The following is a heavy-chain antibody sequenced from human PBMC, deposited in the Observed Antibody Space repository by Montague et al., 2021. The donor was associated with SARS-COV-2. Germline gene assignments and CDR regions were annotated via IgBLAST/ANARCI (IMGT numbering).Heavy chain of an antibody. CDR1: GFTFSSYA. J-gene: IGHJ4*02. CDR3: AKGLGARDLYYLDS. V-gene: IGHV3-23*03. D-gene: IGHD3/OR15-3a*01. CDR2: IYNGGSSR. Sequence: RLSCTASGFTFSSYAVSWVRQTPGKGLEWVALIYNGGSSRYYADSVKGRFTISRDNSKNTLFLQMNSLRADDTAVYYCAKGLGARDLYYLDSWGQGTLVTVSS.